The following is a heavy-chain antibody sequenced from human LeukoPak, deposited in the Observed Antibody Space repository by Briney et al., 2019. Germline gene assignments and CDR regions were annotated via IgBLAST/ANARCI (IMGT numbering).Heavy chain of an antibody. CDR2: ISYSGNP. J-gene: IGHJ5*02. V-gene: IGHV4-39*02. CDR1: GGSISSSTFY. Sequence: SETLSLTCTVSGGSISSSTFYWGWIREPPGKGLEWIGTISYSGNPYYTSSLKSRVTISLYTSKNQFPLKLSSVTAADTAVYYCARDYYGSGSYSWFEPWGQGTLVTVSS. CDR3: ARDYYGSGSYSWFEP. D-gene: IGHD3-10*01.